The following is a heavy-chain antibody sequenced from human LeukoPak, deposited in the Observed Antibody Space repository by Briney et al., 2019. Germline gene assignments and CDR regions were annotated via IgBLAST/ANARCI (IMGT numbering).Heavy chain of an antibody. V-gene: IGHV3-9*01. CDR2: ISWNSGSI. D-gene: IGHD6-13*01. Sequence: SLRLSCAASGFTFDDYAMHWVRQAPGKGLEWVSGISWNSGSIGYADSVKGRFTISRDNAKNSLYLQMNSLRAEDTALYYCAKDRSSWYGGVFDYWGQGTLVTVSS. CDR1: GFTFDDYA. CDR3: AKDRSSWYGGVFDY. J-gene: IGHJ4*02.